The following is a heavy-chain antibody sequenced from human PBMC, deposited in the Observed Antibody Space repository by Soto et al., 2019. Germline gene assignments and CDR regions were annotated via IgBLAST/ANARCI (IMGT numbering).Heavy chain of an antibody. CDR2: IYYSGST. V-gene: IGHV4-30-4*01. D-gene: IGHD6-13*01. CDR1: GGSISSGDYY. CDR3: ARGRPDGSRFDP. J-gene: IGHJ5*02. Sequence: SETLSLTCTVSGGSISSGDYYWSWIRQPPGKGLEWIGYIYYSGSTYYNPSLKSRVTISVDTSKNQFSLKLSSVTAADAAVYYFARGRPDGSRFDPWGKGTLVTVSS.